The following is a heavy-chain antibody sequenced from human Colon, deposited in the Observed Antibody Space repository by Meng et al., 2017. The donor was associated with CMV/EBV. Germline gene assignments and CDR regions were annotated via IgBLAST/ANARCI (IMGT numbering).Heavy chain of an antibody. J-gene: IGHJ5*02. D-gene: IGHD6-19*01. CDR3: ARIRLVSGSGWYWFNP. CDR2: VDYSGSS. CDR1: GDSITTYY. V-gene: IGHV4-59*01. Sequence: GSLRLSCTVSGDSITTYYWSWIRQPPGKGLEWIGYVDYSGSSNYNPSLKSRVTVSVDTSKNQFFLKLTSVTAADTAVHYCARIRLVSGSGWYWFNPWGQGTLVTVSS.